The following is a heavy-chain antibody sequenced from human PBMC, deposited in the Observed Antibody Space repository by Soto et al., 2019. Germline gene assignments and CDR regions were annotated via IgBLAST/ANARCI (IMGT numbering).Heavy chain of an antibody. V-gene: IGHV1-3*01. J-gene: IGHJ2*01. CDR3: ARGGGLYWYFAL. CDR1: GYTFTNYA. Sequence: ASVKVSCKASGYTFTNYAMHWVRQAPGQRLEWMGWINAGNGNTKYSQKFQGRVTITRDTSASTAYMELCSLRSEDTAVYYCARGGGLYWYFALWGRGTLVPVSS. CDR2: INAGNGNT. D-gene: IGHD3-16*01.